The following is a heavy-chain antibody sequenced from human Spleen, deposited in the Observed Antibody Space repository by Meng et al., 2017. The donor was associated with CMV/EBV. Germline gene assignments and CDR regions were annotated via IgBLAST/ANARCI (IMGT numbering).Heavy chain of an antibody. CDR2: INPYNGNT. Sequence: ASVKVSCKASGYTFTRYQISWVRQAPGQGLDCMGWINPYNGNTNDFKKFQGRLTMTTDTSTNTAYMELRNLRSDDTAVYYCARVGGASSWNLDLWGRGTLVTVSS. J-gene: IGHJ2*01. D-gene: IGHD1-26*01. V-gene: IGHV1-18*01. CDR1: GYTFTRYQ. CDR3: ARVGGASSWNLDL.